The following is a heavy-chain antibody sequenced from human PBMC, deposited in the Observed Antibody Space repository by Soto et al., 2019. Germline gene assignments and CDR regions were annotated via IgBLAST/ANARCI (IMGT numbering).Heavy chain of an antibody. Sequence: SGPTLVXPTXPLTLTCPFSGFSLSTSGVGVGWIRQPPGKALEWLALIYWNDDKRYSPSLKSRLTITKDTSKNQVVLTMTNMDPVDTATYYCAHRVTYYYDSSGYYWFDPWGQGTLV. J-gene: IGHJ5*02. CDR3: AHRVTYYYDSSGYYWFDP. CDR2: IYWNDDK. V-gene: IGHV2-5*01. D-gene: IGHD3-22*01. CDR1: GFSLSTSGVG.